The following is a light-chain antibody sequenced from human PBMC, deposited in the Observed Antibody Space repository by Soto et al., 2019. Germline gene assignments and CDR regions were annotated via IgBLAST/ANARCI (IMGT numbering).Light chain of an antibody. CDR2: EGS. Sequence: DIVMTQTPLSLSVTPGQPASISCKSSQSLLGSDGKTYLSWYLQKPGHPPQLLIFEGSNHFSGVSDRFSCSGSATDFTLKISRVEAEDVGVYNCMQSLQFPITSGGGTKADI. J-gene: IGKJ4*02. CDR1: QSLLGSDGKTY. CDR3: MQSLQFPIT. V-gene: IGKV2D-29*01.